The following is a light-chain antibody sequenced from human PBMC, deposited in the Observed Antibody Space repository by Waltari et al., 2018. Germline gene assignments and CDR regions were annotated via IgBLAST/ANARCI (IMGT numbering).Light chain of an antibody. CDR3: QQYNSYST. J-gene: IGKJ1*01. V-gene: IGKV1-5*03. Sequence: DVQMTQSPSTLSASVGDRVTITCRASQSVSVWLAWYQQKPGKAPNLLIYAASSLDSGVPSRFSGSGSGTEFTLTISGLQPDDFATYYCQQYNSYSTFGQGTKVEIK. CDR1: QSVSVW. CDR2: AAS.